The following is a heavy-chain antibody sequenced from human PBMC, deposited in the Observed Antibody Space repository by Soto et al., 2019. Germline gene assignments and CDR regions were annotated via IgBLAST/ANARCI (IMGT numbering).Heavy chain of an antibody. D-gene: IGHD1-1*01. V-gene: IGHV4-31*03. CDR3: ARELPQRQGRNMDV. CDR2: INHRGSL. CDR1: GGSMTSGDQY. Sequence: SETLSLTCTVTGGSMTSGDQYWTWIRHRPGEGLEWFGYINHRGSLYYNPSLKSRASMSVDTSKNQFSLNLSSVTAADTAVYYCARELPQRQGRNMDVWGQGITVTVSS. J-gene: IGHJ6*02.